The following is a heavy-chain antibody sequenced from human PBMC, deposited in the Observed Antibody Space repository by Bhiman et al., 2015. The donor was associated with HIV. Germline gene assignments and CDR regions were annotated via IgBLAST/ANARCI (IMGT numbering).Heavy chain of an antibody. CDR2: ISSTSRYI. CDR3: ARAYCSSTSCWTARSGRVYYFDY. V-gene: IGHV3-21*01. CDR1: GFTFSTYS. J-gene: IGHJ4*02. D-gene: IGHD2-2*01. Sequence: EVQLVESGGGLVKPGGSLRLSCAASGFTFSTYSMNWVRQAPGKGLEWVSSISSTSRYIYYADSVKGRLTISRDNAKNSLYLQMNSLRAEDTAVYYCARAYCSSTSCWTARSGRVYYFDYWGQGTLVTVSS.